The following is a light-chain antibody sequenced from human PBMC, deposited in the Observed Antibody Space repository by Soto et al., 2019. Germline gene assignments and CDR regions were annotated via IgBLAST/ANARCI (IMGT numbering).Light chain of an antibody. Sequence: EIAMTQSPATLSVSPGERVTLSCRASQDIRSSLAWYQQKPGQAPRLLIYDASYRATGIPARFSGSGSGTDFTLTISGLEPEDFAVYYCQNFGNSLWAFGQGTKVDIK. CDR1: QDIRSS. V-gene: IGKV3D-11*03. J-gene: IGKJ1*01. CDR2: DAS. CDR3: QNFGNSLWA.